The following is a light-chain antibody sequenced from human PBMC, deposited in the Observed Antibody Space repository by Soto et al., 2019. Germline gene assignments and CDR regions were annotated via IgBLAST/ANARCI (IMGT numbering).Light chain of an antibody. CDR3: QQRSNWPPIT. J-gene: IGKJ5*01. CDR1: QSVSSY. Sequence: EILLTQSPATLSLSAGERGTLSCMASQSVSSYLAWYQQKPGQAARLLIYDASNRATGIPARFSGSGSGTDFTITIRSLEPEDFAVYYCQQRSNWPPITVGQGTRLEIK. V-gene: IGKV3-11*01. CDR2: DAS.